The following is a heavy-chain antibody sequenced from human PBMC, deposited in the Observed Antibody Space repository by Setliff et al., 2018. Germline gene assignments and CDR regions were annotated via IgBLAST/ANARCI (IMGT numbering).Heavy chain of an antibody. Sequence: SGGSLRLSCAASGFTFSNYAMSWVRQAPGKGLEWVSGIAGSGGSTYYADSVKGRFTISRDNSKNTLYLQMSSLRAEDTAIYYCANNYYDTTMGYYFDYWGQGTQVTVSS. V-gene: IGHV3-23*01. CDR1: GFTFSNYA. D-gene: IGHD3-22*01. J-gene: IGHJ4*02. CDR2: IAGSGGST. CDR3: ANNYYDTTMGYYFDY.